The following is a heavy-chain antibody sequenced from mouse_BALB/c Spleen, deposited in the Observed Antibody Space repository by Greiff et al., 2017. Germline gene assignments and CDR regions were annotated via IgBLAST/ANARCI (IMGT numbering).Heavy chain of an antibody. Sequence: VQLQQSGAELVRSGASVKLSCTASGFNIKDYYMHWVKQRPEQGLEWIGWIDPENGDTEYAPKFQGKATMTADTSSNTAYLQLSSLTSEDTAVYYCNARYDYPDYWGQGTTLTVSS. CDR2: IDPENGDT. J-gene: IGHJ2*01. CDR1: GFNIKDYY. D-gene: IGHD2-4*01. V-gene: IGHV14-4*02. CDR3: NARYDYPDY.